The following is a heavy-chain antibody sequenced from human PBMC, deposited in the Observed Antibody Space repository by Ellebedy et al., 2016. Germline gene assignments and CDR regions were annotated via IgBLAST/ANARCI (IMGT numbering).Heavy chain of an antibody. Sequence: GESLKISCTASGFSFSTYAMHWVRQAPGKGLEYVSAIGSTGVTTFYADSVRGRFTISRDNSKNTLYLQMGSLRAEDTAVYYCARRSGPGSSGWYLPDYWGQGTLVTVSS. D-gene: IGHD6-19*01. CDR2: IGSTGVTT. J-gene: IGHJ4*02. V-gene: IGHV3-64*02. CDR1: GFSFSTYA. CDR3: ARRSGPGSSGWYLPDY.